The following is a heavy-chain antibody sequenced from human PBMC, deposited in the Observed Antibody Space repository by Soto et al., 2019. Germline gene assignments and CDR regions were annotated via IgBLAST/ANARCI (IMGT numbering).Heavy chain of an antibody. CDR3: ATRSPAFDY. CDR2: ISTSKGNT. Sequence: QVQLVQSGPEVKKPGAAVKVSCKTSGYIFTTYGISWVRQAPGQGLERMGWISTSKGNTNYAQKFQGRVTMTTDISTSTAYMELRSLRSDDTAVYYCATRSPAFDYWGQGTLVTVSS. CDR1: GYIFTTYG. J-gene: IGHJ4*02. V-gene: IGHV1-18*01.